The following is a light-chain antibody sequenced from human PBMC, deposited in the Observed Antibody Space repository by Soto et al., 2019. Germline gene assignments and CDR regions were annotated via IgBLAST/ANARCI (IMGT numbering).Light chain of an antibody. Sequence: QSALTQPASVSGSPGQSITISCTGTSSDVGNYNLVSWSQQHPGKAPKVLIYDVTKRPSGVSNRFSGSKSGNTASLTISGLQAEDEADYYCCSFAGGSTLVFGGGTKLTVL. CDR2: DVT. CDR1: SSDVGNYNL. J-gene: IGLJ2*01. V-gene: IGLV2-23*02. CDR3: CSFAGGSTLV.